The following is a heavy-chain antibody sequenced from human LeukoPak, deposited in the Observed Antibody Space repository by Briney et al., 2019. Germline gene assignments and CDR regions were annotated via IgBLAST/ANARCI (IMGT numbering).Heavy chain of an antibody. CDR1: GGSLSNYA. CDR3: ANSSTTLNVFGP. CDR2: IIPVLSTT. J-gene: IGHJ5*02. Sequence: SVKVSCKTSGGSLSNYAFNWVRQAPGQGLEWMGGIIPVLSTTNYAQKFQGRVTITTDESTNTAYMEMSSLTSEDTAVYFCANSSTTLNVFGPWGQGTLVTVSS. D-gene: IGHD2-2*01. V-gene: IGHV1-69*05.